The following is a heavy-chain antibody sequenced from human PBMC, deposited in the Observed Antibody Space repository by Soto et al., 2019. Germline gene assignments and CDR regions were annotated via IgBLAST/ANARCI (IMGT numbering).Heavy chain of an antibody. Sequence: QVQLVEAGGGVAQPGRSLRLSCAASGFTFSSHTMHWVRQAPCKGLEWMAVISFDGKNAYYADAVKGRFTISRDNAKNTLFLQMNSLRADDTAVVDCARDAAHNSAYFDYWGQGNLVTFSS. CDR3: ARDAAHNSAYFDY. CDR1: GFTFSSHT. CDR2: ISFDGKNA. V-gene: IGHV3-30*04. D-gene: IGHD2-15*01. J-gene: IGHJ4*02.